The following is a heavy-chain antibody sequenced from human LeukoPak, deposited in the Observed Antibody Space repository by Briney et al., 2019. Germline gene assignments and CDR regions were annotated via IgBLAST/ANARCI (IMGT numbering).Heavy chain of an antibody. CDR3: ARLRVTAIQAGYFDY. CDR1: GGSISSGGYY. V-gene: IGHV4-31*03. J-gene: IGHJ4*02. D-gene: IGHD2-21*02. Sequence: SQTLSLTCTVSGGSISSGGYYWSWIRQHPGKGLEWIGYIYYSGSTYYNPSLKSRVTISVDTSKNQFSLKLSSVTAADTAVNYCARLRVTAIQAGYFDYWGQGTLVTVSS. CDR2: IYYSGST.